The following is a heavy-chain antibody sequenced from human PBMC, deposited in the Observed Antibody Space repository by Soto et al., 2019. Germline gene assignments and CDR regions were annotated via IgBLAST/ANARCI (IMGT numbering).Heavy chain of an antibody. CDR1: GGSISTGVYS. CDR2: INQSGST. V-gene: IGHV4-30-2*01. CDR3: ARGHYRYAMDV. Sequence: SETLSLTCDVSGGSISTGVYSWNWIRQPPGKGLEWVGYINQSGSTYDNPSLKSRVTMSVNRSKNQFSLNLTSVTAADTAVYFCARGHYRYAMDVWGQGTTVTVSS. J-gene: IGHJ6*02.